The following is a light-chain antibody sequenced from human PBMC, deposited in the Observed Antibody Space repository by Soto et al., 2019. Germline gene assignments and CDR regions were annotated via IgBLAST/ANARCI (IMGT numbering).Light chain of an antibody. CDR1: SSDVGGYKY. CDR3: SSYTSSITLVV. V-gene: IGLV2-14*01. CDR2: EVS. J-gene: IGLJ2*01. Sequence: QSALTQPASVSGSPGQSITISCTGTSSDVGGYKYVSWYQQHPGKAPKLMIYEVSIRLSGVSNRFSGSKSGNTASLTISGLQAEDEADYYCSSYTSSITLVVFGGGTKLTVL.